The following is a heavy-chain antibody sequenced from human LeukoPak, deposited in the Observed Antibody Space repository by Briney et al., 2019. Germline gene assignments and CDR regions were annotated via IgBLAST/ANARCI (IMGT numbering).Heavy chain of an antibody. D-gene: IGHD2-21*02. J-gene: IGHJ4*02. CDR1: GGTFSSYA. Sequence: GSSVTVSCKASGGTFSSYAISWVRQAPGQGLEWMGGIIPIFGTANYAQKFQGRVTITADESTSTAYMELSSLRSEDTAVYYCARALYCGGDCYPEYFDYWGQGTLVTVSS. V-gene: IGHV1-69*01. CDR3: ARALYCGGDCYPEYFDY. CDR2: IIPIFGTA.